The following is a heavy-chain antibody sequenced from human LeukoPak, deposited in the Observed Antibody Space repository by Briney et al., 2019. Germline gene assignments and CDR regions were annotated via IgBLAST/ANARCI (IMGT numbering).Heavy chain of an antibody. Sequence: GRSLRLSCTAFGFTFSDNAMSWFRQAPGKGLEWVTFIRSKAHGGTSEYSASVRGRFTISRDDSKSIAHLNMNSLETKATAEYYCSRVERSSISNYYYEMAVWGEGATVTVS. D-gene: IGHD2-2*01. CDR3: SRVERSSISNYYYEMAV. CDR2: IRSKAHGGTS. J-gene: IGHJ6*01. V-gene: IGHV3-49*03. CDR1: GFTFSDNA.